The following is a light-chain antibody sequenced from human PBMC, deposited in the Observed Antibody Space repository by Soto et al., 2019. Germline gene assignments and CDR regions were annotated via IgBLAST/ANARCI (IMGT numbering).Light chain of an antibody. V-gene: IGKV3-11*01. CDR2: DAS. J-gene: IGKJ4*01. Sequence: EIVLTQSPATLSLSPGERATLSCRASQSVSSYLAWYQQKPGQAPRLLIYDASNRATGIPPRFSGSGSGTDFTLTISSLEPEECAVYYGQHRSNWPLTFGGGTKVDIK. CDR3: QHRSNWPLT. CDR1: QSVSSY.